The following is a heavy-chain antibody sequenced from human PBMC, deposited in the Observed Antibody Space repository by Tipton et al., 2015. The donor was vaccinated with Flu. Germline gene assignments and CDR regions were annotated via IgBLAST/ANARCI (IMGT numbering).Heavy chain of an antibody. J-gene: IGHJ4*02. CDR3: ARVWSSFVATASLDY. CDR2: IRYGGGS. D-gene: IGHD1-1*01. V-gene: IGHV4-39*07. Sequence: TLSLTCTVSGGSISTSGYYWGWIRQPPGKGLEWIGSIRYGGGSYYTPSLKSRVTISLGMSKDQFSLKLASVTAADTAVYYCARVWSSFVATASLDYWGRGTLVTVSS. CDR1: GGSISTSGYY.